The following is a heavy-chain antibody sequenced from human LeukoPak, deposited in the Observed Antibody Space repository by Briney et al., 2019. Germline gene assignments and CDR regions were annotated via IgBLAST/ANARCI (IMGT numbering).Heavy chain of an antibody. CDR1: GGTSSSYA. CDR3: AMYTAMAPFAFDI. D-gene: IGHD5-18*01. Sequence: SVKVSCKASGGTSSSYAISWVRQAPGQGLEWMGGIIPIFGTANYAQKFQGRVTITADESTSTAYMELSSLRSEDTAVYYCAMYTAMAPFAFDIWGQGTMVTVSS. V-gene: IGHV1-69*13. CDR2: IIPIFGTA. J-gene: IGHJ3*02.